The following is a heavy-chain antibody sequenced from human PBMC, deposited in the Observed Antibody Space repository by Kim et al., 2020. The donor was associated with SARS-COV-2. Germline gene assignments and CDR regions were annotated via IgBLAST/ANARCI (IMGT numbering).Heavy chain of an antibody. CDR2: ISYDGSNK. J-gene: IGHJ6*02. CDR1: GSSFSSYA. Sequence: GGSLRLSCAASGSSFSSYAMHWVRQAPGKGLEWVAVISYDGSNKYYADSVKGRFTISRDNSKNTLYLQMNSLRAEDTAVYYCAREIGSYYGIDVWGQGNTVTVSS. D-gene: IGHD3-22*01. CDR3: AREIGSYYGIDV. V-gene: IGHV3-30-3*01.